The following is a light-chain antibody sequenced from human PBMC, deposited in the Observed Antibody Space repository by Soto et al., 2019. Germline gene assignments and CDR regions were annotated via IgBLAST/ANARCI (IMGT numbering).Light chain of an antibody. Sequence: DIQMTQSPSTLSASVGDRITITCLASQSVSRRLAWFQQKPGKAPKLLIYDASSLESGVPSRFSGRGSGTEFTLTISTLQPADCATYYCHTYNSYSLHTFGQGTKVDIK. J-gene: IGKJ2*01. CDR2: DAS. CDR1: QSVSRR. CDR3: HTYNSYSLHT. V-gene: IGKV1-5*01.